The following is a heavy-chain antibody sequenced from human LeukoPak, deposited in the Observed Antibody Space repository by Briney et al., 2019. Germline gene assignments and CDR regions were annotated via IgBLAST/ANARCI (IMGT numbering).Heavy chain of an antibody. CDR1: DYSISSSYY. CDR3: ARTYTNYPNRPFDY. Sequence: PSETLSLTCSVSDYSISSSYYWGWIRQPPGEGLGWIGNIYHSGSTYYNPSLTGRVTISVDTSKNQFSLKLSSVTAADTAVYYCARTYTNYPNRPFDYWGQGTLVTVSS. J-gene: IGHJ4*02. CDR2: IYHSGST. D-gene: IGHD4-11*01. V-gene: IGHV4-38-2*02.